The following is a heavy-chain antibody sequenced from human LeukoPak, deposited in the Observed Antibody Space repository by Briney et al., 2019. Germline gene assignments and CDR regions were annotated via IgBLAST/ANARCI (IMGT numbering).Heavy chain of an antibody. CDR1: GFTFNSYS. Sequence: GGSLRLSCAASGFTFNSYSMHWVRQAPGKGLEWVSYISSSGSTIYYADSVKGRFTISRDNAKNSLYLQMNSLRAEDTAVYYCARDHDDYGDYIGAFDIWGQGTMVTVSS. J-gene: IGHJ3*02. CDR3: ARDHDDYGDYIGAFDI. V-gene: IGHV3-48*03. CDR2: ISSSGSTI. D-gene: IGHD4-17*01.